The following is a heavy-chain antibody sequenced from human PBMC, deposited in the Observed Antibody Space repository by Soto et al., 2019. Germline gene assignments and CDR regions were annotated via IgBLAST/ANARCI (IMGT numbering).Heavy chain of an antibody. Sequence: QVQLQQWGAGLLKPSETLSLTCAVYGGSFSGYYWSWIRQPPGKGLEWIGEINHSGSTNYNPSLKSRVTISVDTSKNQFSLKLSSVTAADTAVYYCARGDYYYYYGMDVWGQGTTVTVSS. CDR3: ARGDYYYYYGMDV. CDR1: GGSFSGYY. J-gene: IGHJ6*02. V-gene: IGHV4-34*01. CDR2: INHSGST.